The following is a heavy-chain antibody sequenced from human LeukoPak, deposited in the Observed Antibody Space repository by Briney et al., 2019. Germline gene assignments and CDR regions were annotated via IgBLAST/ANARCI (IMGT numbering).Heavy chain of an antibody. Sequence: SETLSLTCTVSGGSISSSGYYWGWIRQPPGKGLEWIGSIYYSGSTYYNPSLKSRVTISVDTSKNQFSLKLRSVTAADTAVYYCASLMTMKDYGDYVPSYYYGMDVWGQGTTVTVSS. J-gene: IGHJ6*02. V-gene: IGHV4-39*01. D-gene: IGHD4-17*01. CDR1: GGSISSSGYY. CDR2: IYYSGST. CDR3: ASLMTMKDYGDYVPSYYYGMDV.